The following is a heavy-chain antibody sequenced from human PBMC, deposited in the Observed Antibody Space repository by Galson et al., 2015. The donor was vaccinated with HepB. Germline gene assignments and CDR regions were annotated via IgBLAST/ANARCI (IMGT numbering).Heavy chain of an antibody. D-gene: IGHD3-3*01. V-gene: IGHV3-15*01. Sequence: SLRLSCAASGFTFSNAWMSWVRQAPGKGLEWVGRIKSKTDGGTTDYAAPVKGRFTISRDDSKNTLYLQMNSLKTEDTAVYYCTTVAGLRFLEWLLYDPYYFDYWGQGTLVTVSS. CDR2: IKSKTDGGTT. CDR1: GFTFSNAW. J-gene: IGHJ4*02. CDR3: TTVAGLRFLEWLLYDPYYFDY.